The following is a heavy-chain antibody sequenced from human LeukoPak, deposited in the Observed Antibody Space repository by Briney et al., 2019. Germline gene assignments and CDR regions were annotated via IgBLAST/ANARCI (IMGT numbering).Heavy chain of an antibody. CDR3: ASSPSGWFNFDY. D-gene: IGHD6-19*01. J-gene: IGHJ4*02. Sequence: GGSLRLSCAASGFTVSSNYMSWVRQAPRKGLEWVSVIYSGGSTYYADSVKGRFTISRDNSKNTLYLQMNSLRAEDTAVYYCASSPSGWFNFDYWGQGTLVTVSS. CDR2: IYSGGST. CDR1: GFTVSSNY. V-gene: IGHV3-53*01.